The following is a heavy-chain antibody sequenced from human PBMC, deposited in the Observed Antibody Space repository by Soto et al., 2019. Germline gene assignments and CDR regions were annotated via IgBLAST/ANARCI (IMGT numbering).Heavy chain of an antibody. CDR1: GFTFSSYA. D-gene: IGHD2-15*01. Sequence: QVQLVESGGGVVQPGRSLRLSCAASGFTFSSYAMHWVRQAPGKGLEWVAVISYDGSNKYYADSVKGRLTISRDNSKNTLYLQMNSLRAEDTAVYYCARVPSSSGRAHFDYWGQGTLVTVSS. CDR2: ISYDGSNK. J-gene: IGHJ4*02. V-gene: IGHV3-30-3*01. CDR3: ARVPSSSGRAHFDY.